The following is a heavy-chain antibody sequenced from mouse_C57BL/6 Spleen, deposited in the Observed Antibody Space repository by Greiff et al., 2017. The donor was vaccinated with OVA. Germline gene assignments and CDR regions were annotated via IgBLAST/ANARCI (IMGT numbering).Heavy chain of an antibody. V-gene: IGHV5-4*01. Sequence: EVQRVESGGGLVKPGGSLKLSCAASGFTFSSYAMSWVRQTPEKRLEWVATISDGGSYTYYPDNVKGRFTISRDNAKNNLYLQMSHLKSEDTAMYYCARDVEVTTVVAEGYFDVWGTGTTVTVSS. CDR2: ISDGGSYT. J-gene: IGHJ1*03. CDR3: ARDVEVTTVVAEGYFDV. D-gene: IGHD1-1*01. CDR1: GFTFSSYA.